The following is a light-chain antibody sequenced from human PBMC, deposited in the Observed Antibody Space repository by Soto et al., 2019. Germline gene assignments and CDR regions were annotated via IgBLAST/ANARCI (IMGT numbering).Light chain of an antibody. CDR2: AAS. CDR3: QKYSSVIT. CDR1: QGISNF. Sequence: DIQMTQSPSSLSASVGDRVTITCRASQGISNFLAWYQQKPGKVPKLLISAASTLQSGVPSRFSGSGSGTDFTITITSLQPEDVATYYCQKYSSVITFGQGTRLVI. V-gene: IGKV1-27*01. J-gene: IGKJ5*01.